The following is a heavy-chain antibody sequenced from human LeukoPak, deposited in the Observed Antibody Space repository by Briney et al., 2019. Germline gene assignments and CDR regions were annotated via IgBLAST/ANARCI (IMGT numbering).Heavy chain of an antibody. CDR2: INHSGST. CDR1: GGSFSGYY. V-gene: IGHV4-34*01. Sequence: KSSETLSLACAVYGGSFSGYYWSWIRQPPGKGLEWIGEINHSGSTNYNPSLKSQVTISVDTSKNQFSLKLSSVTAADTAVYYCARGPYCSSTSCPRNWFDPWGQGTLVTVSS. D-gene: IGHD2-2*01. CDR3: ARGPYCSSTSCPRNWFDP. J-gene: IGHJ5*02.